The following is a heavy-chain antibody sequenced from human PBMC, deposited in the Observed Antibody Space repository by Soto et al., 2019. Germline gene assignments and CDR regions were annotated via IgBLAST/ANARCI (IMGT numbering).Heavy chain of an antibody. J-gene: IGHJ5*01. V-gene: IGHV4-30-4*01. CDR3: ARGRYCLTGRCFPNWFDS. CDR1: GDSISNLDYF. D-gene: IGHD7-27*01. CDR2: IYKSATT. Sequence: QVQLLESGPGLVKPSQTLSLTCSVSGDSISNLDYFWAWIRQPPGQALEYIGYIYKSATTYYNPSLESRVAFSVDTSKSQFSLNVTSVTAAATAVYFCARGRYCLTGRCFPNWFDSWGQGALVTVSS.